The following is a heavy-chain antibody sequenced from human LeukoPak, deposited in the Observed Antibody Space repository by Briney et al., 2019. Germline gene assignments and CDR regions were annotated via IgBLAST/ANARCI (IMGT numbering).Heavy chain of an antibody. CDR1: GFTFSSYA. D-gene: IGHD2-8*01. Sequence: GGSLRLSCAASGFTFSSYAMSWVRQAPGKGLEWVSAISGSGGSTYHADSVKGRFTISRDNSKNTLYLQMNSLRAEDTAVYYCAKCVMEGDCFDPWGQGTLVTVSS. V-gene: IGHV3-23*01. CDR3: AKCVMEGDCFDP. J-gene: IGHJ5*02. CDR2: ISGSGGST.